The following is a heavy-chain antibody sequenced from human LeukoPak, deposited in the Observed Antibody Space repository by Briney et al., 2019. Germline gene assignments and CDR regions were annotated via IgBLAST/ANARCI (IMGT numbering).Heavy chain of an antibody. CDR3: ARGDDYVWGSYRYVTPVDY. CDR2: ISYDGSNK. CDR1: GFTFSSYA. Sequence: GGSLRLSCAASGFTFSSYAMHWVRQAPGKGLEWVAVISYDGSNKCYADSVKGRFTISRDNSRNTLYLQMNSLRAEDTAVYYCARGDDYVWGSYRYVTPVDYWGQGTLVTVSS. J-gene: IGHJ4*02. V-gene: IGHV3-30-3*01. D-gene: IGHD3-16*02.